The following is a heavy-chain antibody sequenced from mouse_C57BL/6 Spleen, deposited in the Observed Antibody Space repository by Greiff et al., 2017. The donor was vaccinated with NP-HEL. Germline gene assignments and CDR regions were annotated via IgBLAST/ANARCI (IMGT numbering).Heavy chain of an antibody. D-gene: IGHD3-3*01. J-gene: IGHJ4*01. CDR3: AISLRGAMDY. Sequence: DVQLVESGGGLVKPGGSLKLSCAASGFTFSDYGMHWVRQAPEKGLEWVAYISSGSSTIYYADTVKGRFTISRDNAKNTLFLQMTSLRSEDTAMYYCAISLRGAMDYWGQGTSVTVSS. CDR1: GFTFSDYG. V-gene: IGHV5-17*01. CDR2: ISSGSSTI.